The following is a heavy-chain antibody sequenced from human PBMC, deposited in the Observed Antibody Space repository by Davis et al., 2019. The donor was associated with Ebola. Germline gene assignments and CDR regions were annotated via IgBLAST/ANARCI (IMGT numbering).Heavy chain of an antibody. CDR3: VRDYNDGIGRFDY. J-gene: IGHJ4*02. D-gene: IGHD3-16*01. Sequence: GGSLRLSCAASGFTFNNYWMSWVRQAPGKGLEWVANIKPDGSEEYYVASVKGRFTISRDNSKSTLYLQMNSLRLEDTAVYYCVRDYNDGIGRFDYWGQGTLVTVSS. V-gene: IGHV3-7*01. CDR2: IKPDGSEE. CDR1: GFTFNNYW.